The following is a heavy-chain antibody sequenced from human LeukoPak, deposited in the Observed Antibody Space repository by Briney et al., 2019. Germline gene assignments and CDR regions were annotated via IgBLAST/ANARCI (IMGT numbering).Heavy chain of an antibody. V-gene: IGHV4-34*01. Sequence: SESLSLTCAVYGGSFSGYYWSWIRQPPGKGLEWIGEINHSGRTNYNPSLKSRVTISVDTSKNQFSLKLSSVTAADTAVYNCARGRDYGGNSGRIDYWGQGTLVTVSS. D-gene: IGHD4-23*01. CDR3: ARGRDYGGNSGRIDY. CDR2: INHSGRT. CDR1: GGSFSGYY. J-gene: IGHJ4*02.